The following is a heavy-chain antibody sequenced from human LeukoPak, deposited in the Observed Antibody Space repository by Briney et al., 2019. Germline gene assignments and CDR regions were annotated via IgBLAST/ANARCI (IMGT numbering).Heavy chain of an antibody. CDR3: AREGDYGKYYYYGMDV. Sequence: PSETLSLTCTVSGGSISSYYWSWIRQPAGKGREWIGRIYTSGSTNYNPSLKSRVTMSVDTSKNQFSLKLSSVTAADTAVYYCAREGDYGKYYYYGMDVWGQGTTVTVSS. D-gene: IGHD4-17*01. CDR2: IYTSGST. J-gene: IGHJ6*02. CDR1: GGSISSYY. V-gene: IGHV4-4*07.